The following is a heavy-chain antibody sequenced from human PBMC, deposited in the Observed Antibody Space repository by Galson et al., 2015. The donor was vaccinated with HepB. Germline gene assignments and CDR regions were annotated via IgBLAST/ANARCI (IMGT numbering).Heavy chain of an antibody. Sequence: SVKVSCKASGYTFTGYYMHWVRQAPGQGLEWVGRINPNSGGTNYAQKFQGRVTMTRDTSISTAYMELSRLRSDDTAVYYCASPGRDSSRYYFDYWGQGTLVTVSS. CDR3: ASPGRDSSRYYFDY. V-gene: IGHV1-2*06. D-gene: IGHD6-13*01. CDR1: GYTFTGYY. CDR2: INPNSGGT. J-gene: IGHJ4*02.